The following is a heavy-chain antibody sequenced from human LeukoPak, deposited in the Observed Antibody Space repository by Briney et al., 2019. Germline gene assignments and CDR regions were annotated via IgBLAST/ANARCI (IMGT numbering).Heavy chain of an antibody. CDR2: ISAYNGNT. J-gene: IGHJ4*02. CDR3: ASGARETGYFDY. Sequence: ASVKVSYKASGYTFTSYGISWVRQAPGQALEWMGWISAYNGNTNYAQKLQGRVTMTTDTSTSTAYMELRSLRSDDPAVYYCASGARETGYFDYWGQGTLVTVSS. D-gene: IGHD7-27*01. V-gene: IGHV1-18*01. CDR1: GYTFTSYG.